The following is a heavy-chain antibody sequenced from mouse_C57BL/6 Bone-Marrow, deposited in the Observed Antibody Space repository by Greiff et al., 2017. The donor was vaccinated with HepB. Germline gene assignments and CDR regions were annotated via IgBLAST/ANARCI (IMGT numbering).Heavy chain of an antibody. V-gene: IGHV5-6*01. Sequence: EVQLQESGGDLVKPGGSLKLSCAASGFTFSSYGMSWVRQTPDKRLEWVATISSGGSYTYYPDSVKGRFTISRDNAKNTLYLQMSSLKSEDTAMYYCARRGVVDPYFDYWGQSTTLTVSS. CDR3: ARRGVVDPYFDY. CDR2: ISSGGSYT. D-gene: IGHD1-1*01. J-gene: IGHJ2*01. CDR1: GFTFSSYG.